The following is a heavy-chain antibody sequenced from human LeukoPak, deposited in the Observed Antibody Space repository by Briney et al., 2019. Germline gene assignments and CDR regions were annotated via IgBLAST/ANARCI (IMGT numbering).Heavy chain of an antibody. D-gene: IGHD3-16*01. V-gene: IGHV1-18*01. Sequence: PGASVKVSCKASGYTFTSYGISWVRQAPGQGLEWMGWVSAYNGNTNYAQKLQGRVTMTTDTSTSTAYMELRSLRSDDTAVYYCARHRAMIPRLGFDYWGQGTLVTVSS. CDR3: ARHRAMIPRLGFDY. CDR2: VSAYNGNT. CDR1: GYTFTSYG. J-gene: IGHJ4*02.